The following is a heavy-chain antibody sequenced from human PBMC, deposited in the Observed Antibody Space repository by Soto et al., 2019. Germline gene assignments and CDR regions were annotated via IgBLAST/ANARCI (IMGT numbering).Heavy chain of an antibody. V-gene: IGHV4-4*02. D-gene: IGHD6-19*01. Sequence: PSETLSLTCAVSGGSISSSNWWSWVRQPPGKGLEWIGEIYHSGSTNYNPSLKSRVTISVDKSKNQFSLKLSSVTAADTAVYYCARRCRKGGWYNNYYYGMDVWGQGTTVTVSS. CDR2: IYHSGST. CDR3: ARRCRKGGWYNNYYYGMDV. CDR1: GGSISSSNW. J-gene: IGHJ6*02.